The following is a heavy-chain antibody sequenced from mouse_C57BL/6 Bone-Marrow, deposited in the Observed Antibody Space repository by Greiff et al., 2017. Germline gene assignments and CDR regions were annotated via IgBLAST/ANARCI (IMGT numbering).Heavy chain of an antibody. D-gene: IGHD1-2*01. V-gene: IGHV3-6*01. Sequence: ESGPGLVKPSQSLSLTCSVTGYSITSGYYWNWIRQFPGNKLEWMGYISYDGSNNYNPSLKNRISITRDTSKNQFFLKLNSVTTEDTATYYCARLSWFAYGGQGTLVTVSA. J-gene: IGHJ3*01. CDR2: ISYDGSN. CDR1: GYSITSGYY. CDR3: ARLSWFAY.